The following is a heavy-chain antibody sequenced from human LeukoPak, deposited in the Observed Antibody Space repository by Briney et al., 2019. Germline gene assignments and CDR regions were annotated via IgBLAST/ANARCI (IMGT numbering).Heavy chain of an antibody. V-gene: IGHV3-33*01. CDR3: VRGNVHAFDI. CDR1: GFTFSSYG. CDR2: IWYDGSNK. Sequence: PGRSLRLSCAASGFTFSSYGTHWVRQAPGKGLEWVAVIWYDGSNKYYADSVKGRFTISRDNSKNTLYLQMNSLRAEDTADYYCVRGNVHAFDIWGQGTMVTVSS. J-gene: IGHJ3*02.